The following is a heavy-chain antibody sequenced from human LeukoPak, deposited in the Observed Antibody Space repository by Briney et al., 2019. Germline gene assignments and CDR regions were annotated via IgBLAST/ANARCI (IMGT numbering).Heavy chain of an antibody. Sequence: SETLSLTCTVSGGSISSSSYYWGWIRQPPGKGLEWLGSIYYSGSTYYNPSLKSRVTISVDTSKSQFSLKLSSVTAADTAVYYCARNASDSGTSYFDYWGQGTLVTVSS. V-gene: IGHV4-39*01. CDR3: ARNASDSGTSYFDY. J-gene: IGHJ4*02. CDR1: GGSISSSSYY. D-gene: IGHD1-26*01. CDR2: IYYSGST.